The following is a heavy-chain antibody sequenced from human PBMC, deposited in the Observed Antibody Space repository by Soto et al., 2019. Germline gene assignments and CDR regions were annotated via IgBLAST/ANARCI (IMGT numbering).Heavy chain of an antibody. D-gene: IGHD2-8*02. Sequence: LRLSCAASGFICSSYDMSWVRQAPGKGLEWVSTILVGGSTHYEDSVKGRFTISRDRSKNTLYLQMNSLTAGDTAVYYCAKATATGGGAFDICGQGTMVTVSS. V-gene: IGHV3-23*01. CDR3: AKATATGGGAFDI. J-gene: IGHJ3*02. CDR1: GFICSSYD. CDR2: ILVGGST.